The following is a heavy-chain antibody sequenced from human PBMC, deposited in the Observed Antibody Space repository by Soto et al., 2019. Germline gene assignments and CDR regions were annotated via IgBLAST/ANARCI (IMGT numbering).Heavy chain of an antibody. CDR1: GFTFSSYW. J-gene: IGHJ6*02. CDR3: AKSSLGYCSSDSCSLGMDV. V-gene: IGHV3-74*01. Sequence: GGSLRLSCAASGFTFSSYWMHWVRQAPGKGLVWVSRINSDGSSTSYADSVKGRFTISRDNSKNTLYLQMNSLRAEDTAVYFCAKSSLGYCSSDSCSLGMDVWGQGTTVTVSS. D-gene: IGHD2-2*01. CDR2: INSDGSST.